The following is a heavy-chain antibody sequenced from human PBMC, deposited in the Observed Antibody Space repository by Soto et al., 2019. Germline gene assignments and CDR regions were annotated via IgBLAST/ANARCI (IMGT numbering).Heavy chain of an antibody. Sequence: QVQLQESGPGLVKPSQTLSLTCTVSGGSISSGGYYWSWIRQHPGKGLEWIGYIYYSGSTYYNPSLKSRVTISVDTSKNQFSLKLSSVTAADTAVYYCARDIGRYYYDSSGFYGGVSMDVWGQGTTVTVSS. D-gene: IGHD3-22*01. J-gene: IGHJ6*02. CDR2: IYYSGST. CDR3: ARDIGRYYYDSSGFYGGVSMDV. V-gene: IGHV4-31*03. CDR1: GGSISSGGYY.